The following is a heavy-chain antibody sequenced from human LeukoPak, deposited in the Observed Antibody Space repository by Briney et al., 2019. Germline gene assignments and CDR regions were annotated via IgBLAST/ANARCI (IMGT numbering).Heavy chain of an antibody. J-gene: IGHJ2*01. CDR1: GGSISSYY. D-gene: IGHD6-13*01. CDR3: ARRSSSPLYWYFDL. Sequence: PSETLSLTCTVSGGSISSYYWSWIRQPPGKGLEWIGYIYHSGSTYYNSSLKSRVTISVDRSKNQFSLKLSSVTAADTAVYYCARRSSSPLYWYFDLWGRGTLVTVSS. V-gene: IGHV4-59*08. CDR2: IYHSGST.